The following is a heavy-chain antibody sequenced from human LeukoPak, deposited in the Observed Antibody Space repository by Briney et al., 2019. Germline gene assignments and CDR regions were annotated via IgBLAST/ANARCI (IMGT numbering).Heavy chain of an antibody. CDR1: GYTFTSYA. CDR3: ARDQTRYNWNRNWFDP. V-gene: IGHV7-4-1*02. J-gene: IGHJ5*02. CDR2: INTNTGNP. Sequence: ASVKVSCKASGYTFTSYAMNWVRQAPGRGLEWMGWINTNTGNPTYAQGFTGRFVFSLDTSVSTAYLQISSLKAEDAAVYYCARDQTRYNWNRNWFDPWGQGTLVTVSS. D-gene: IGHD1-1*01.